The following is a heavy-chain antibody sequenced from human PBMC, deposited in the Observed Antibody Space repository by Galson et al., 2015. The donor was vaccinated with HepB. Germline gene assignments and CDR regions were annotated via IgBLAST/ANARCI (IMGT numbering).Heavy chain of an antibody. J-gene: IGHJ4*02. CDR3: ARGSGYSYGPFDY. D-gene: IGHD5-18*01. CDR1: GFNFNNYS. CDR2: ISTSYI. V-gene: IGHV3-21*01. Sequence: SLRLACVDSGFNFNNYSIHWVRQTPGKGLEWVSFISTSYIYYADSVKGRFTISRDNAKNSLYLQMNGLRAEDTAVYYCARGSGYSYGPFDYWGQGTLVTVSS.